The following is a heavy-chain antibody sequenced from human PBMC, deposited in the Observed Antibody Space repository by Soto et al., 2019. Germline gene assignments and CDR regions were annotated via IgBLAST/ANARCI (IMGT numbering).Heavy chain of an antibody. CDR1: GFTFDDYA. D-gene: IGHD4-17*01. CDR3: AKDLGPTTMGDYDYFDY. Sequence: EVQLVESGGGLVQPGRSLRLSCAASGFTFDDYAMHWVRQAPGKGLEWVSGISWNSGSIGYADSVKGRFIISRDNAKNSLYLQMKSLRAEDTALYYCAKDLGPTTMGDYDYFDYWGQGTLVTVSS. CDR2: ISWNSGSI. V-gene: IGHV3-9*01. J-gene: IGHJ4*02.